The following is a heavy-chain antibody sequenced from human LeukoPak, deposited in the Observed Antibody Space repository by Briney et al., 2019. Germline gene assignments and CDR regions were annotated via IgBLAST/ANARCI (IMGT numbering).Heavy chain of an antibody. J-gene: IGHJ4*02. Sequence: GGSLRLSCAASGFTFSSYRMHWVRQAPGKGLVWVSRINSDGSSTSYADSVKGRFTISRDNAKNTLYLQMNSLRAEDTAVYYCARDPFYYDILTGYDYWGQGTLVTVSS. CDR3: ARDPFYYDILTGYDY. CDR1: GFTFSSYR. D-gene: IGHD3-9*01. CDR2: INSDGSST. V-gene: IGHV3-74*01.